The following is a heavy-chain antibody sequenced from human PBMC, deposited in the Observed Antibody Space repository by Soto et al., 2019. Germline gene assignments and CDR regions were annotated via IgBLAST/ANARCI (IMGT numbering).Heavy chain of an antibody. CDR1: GYTFTNYA. Sequence: ASVPVACKASGYTFTNYAVHSVRQAPGQRLEWMGWINDGNGNTKYSQKFQGRVTITRDTSASTVYMELSSLRSDDTAVYYCARPYYYDSSGYYPIGWYYGMDVWGQGTTVTVSS. CDR3: ARPYYYDSSGYYPIGWYYGMDV. J-gene: IGHJ6*02. CDR2: INDGNGNT. V-gene: IGHV1-3*01. D-gene: IGHD3-22*01.